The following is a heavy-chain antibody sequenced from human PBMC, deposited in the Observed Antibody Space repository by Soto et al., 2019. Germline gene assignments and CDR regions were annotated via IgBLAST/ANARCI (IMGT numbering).Heavy chain of an antibody. Sequence: SETLSLTCAISGDSVSSHTAAWNWVRQSPSRGLEWLGRTFYRSEWKTDYAPSVRGRITINADTSRNQFSLQLSSVTPEDTAVYYCAVNRASWLFDSWGQGTLVTVSS. CDR2: TFYRSEWKT. V-gene: IGHV6-1*01. CDR3: AVNRASWLFDS. CDR1: GDSVSSHTAA. D-gene: IGHD5-12*01. J-gene: IGHJ4*02.